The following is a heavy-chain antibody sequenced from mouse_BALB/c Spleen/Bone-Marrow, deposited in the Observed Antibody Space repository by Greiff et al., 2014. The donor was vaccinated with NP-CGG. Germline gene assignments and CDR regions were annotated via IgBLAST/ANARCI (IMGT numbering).Heavy chain of an antibody. CDR2: IYPGDGDT. V-gene: IGHV1-80*01. Sequence: QVQLQQSGAELVRPGSSVKISCESSGYVFGTYWINWVKQGPGQGLEWIGQIYPGDGDTDYNGKFKDKATLTADKSSNTAYMQLSSLTSEDSAVYFCARGGISVDYWGQGTTLTVSS. CDR1: GYVFGTYW. CDR3: ARGGISVDY. J-gene: IGHJ2*01.